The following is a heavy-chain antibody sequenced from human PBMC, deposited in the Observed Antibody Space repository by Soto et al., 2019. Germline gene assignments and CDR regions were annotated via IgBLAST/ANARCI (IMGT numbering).Heavy chain of an antibody. V-gene: IGHV4-31*03. Sequence: SETLSLTCTVSGCSISSGGYYWSWIRQHPGKGLEWIGYIYYSGSTYYNPSLKSRVTISVDTSKNQFSLKLSSVTAADTAVYYCAREGNGADYDFWSGPNDAFDIWGQGTMVTVSS. D-gene: IGHD3-3*01. CDR1: GCSISSGGYY. CDR3: AREGNGADYDFWSGPNDAFDI. CDR2: IYYSGST. J-gene: IGHJ3*02.